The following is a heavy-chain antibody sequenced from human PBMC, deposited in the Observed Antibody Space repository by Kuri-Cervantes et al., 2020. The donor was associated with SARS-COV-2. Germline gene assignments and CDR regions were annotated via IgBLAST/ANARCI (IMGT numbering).Heavy chain of an antibody. J-gene: IGHJ4*02. CDR1: EYTFTDYF. D-gene: IGHD3-16*02. CDR2: ISPNSGGT. Sequence: ASVKVSCKSSEYTFTDYFIHWVRQAPGQGLEWMGWISPNSGGTVYAQKFQGRVTMTRDTSISTAYMEVNRLRSDDTAVYYCAREMYDYVWGSYPDIGGYFDYWGQGTLVTVSS. CDR3: AREMYDYVWGSYPDIGGYFDY. V-gene: IGHV1-2*02.